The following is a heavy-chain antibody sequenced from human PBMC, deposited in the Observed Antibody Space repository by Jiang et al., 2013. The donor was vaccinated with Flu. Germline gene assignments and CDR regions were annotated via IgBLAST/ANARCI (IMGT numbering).Heavy chain of an antibody. Sequence: VQLLESGGGLVQPGGSLRLSCAASGFTFSSYSVNWVRQAPGRGLEWLSYISSSGTTIKYADSVKGRFTISRDNAKNSLFLQMNSLRAEDTAVYYCARDEYYYDSSGYHNWFDPWGQGTLVTAS. V-gene: IGHV3-48*01. J-gene: IGHJ5*02. D-gene: IGHD3-22*01. CDR2: ISSSGTTI. CDR1: GFTFSSYS. CDR3: ARDEYYYDSSGYHNWFDP.